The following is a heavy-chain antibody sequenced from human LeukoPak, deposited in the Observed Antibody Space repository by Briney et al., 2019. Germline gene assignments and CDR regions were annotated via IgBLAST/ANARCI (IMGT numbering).Heavy chain of an antibody. D-gene: IGHD3-10*01. J-gene: IGHJ4*02. V-gene: IGHV4-59*12. Sequence: PSETLSLTCTVSGGSISSYYWSWIRQPPGKGLEWIGYIYYSGSTNYNPSLKSRVTISVDTSKNQFSLKLSSVTAADTAVYYCACEDYGSGSYHWGQGTLVTVSS. CDR2: IYYSGST. CDR1: GGSISSYY. CDR3: ACEDYGSGSYH.